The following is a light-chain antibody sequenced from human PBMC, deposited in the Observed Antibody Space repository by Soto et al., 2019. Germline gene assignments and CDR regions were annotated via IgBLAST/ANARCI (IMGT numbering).Light chain of an antibody. V-gene: IGKV3-15*01. Sequence: ERVMTQSPATLSVSPGARATLSCRASQSVHSNLAWYQQKPGQAPRLLIYGASTRATGIPAGYSGSGSGTEFTITLSNLQSEDLALYYCQQYNNLPVTLGGGTKVQIK. CDR2: GAS. CDR3: QQYNNLPVT. CDR1: QSVHSN. J-gene: IGKJ4*01.